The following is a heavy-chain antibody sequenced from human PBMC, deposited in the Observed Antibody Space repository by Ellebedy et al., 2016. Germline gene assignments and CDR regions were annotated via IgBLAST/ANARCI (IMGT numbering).Heavy chain of an antibody. CDR1: GFNFINYV. D-gene: IGHD4-23*01. V-gene: IGHV3-48*03. J-gene: IGHJ2*01. CDR3: ARDSLPVVTSYFDL. CDR2: VSTSGSTI. Sequence: GGSLRLSXSASGFNFINYVMYWVRQAPGKGLEWISYVSTSGSTIFYADSVQGRFTSSRDNAKNSLHLQMDSLRAEDTAVYYCARDSLPVVTSYFDLWGRGTLVTVSS.